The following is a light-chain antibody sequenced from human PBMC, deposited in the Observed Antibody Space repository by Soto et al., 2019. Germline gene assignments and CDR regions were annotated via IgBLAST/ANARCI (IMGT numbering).Light chain of an antibody. CDR3: ATWDDSLTRVT. CDR1: SSNLGSNL. J-gene: IGLJ3*02. V-gene: IGLV1-44*01. CDR2: NND. Sequence: QSAVTQPPSASGTPGQRVTISCSGSSSNLGSNLVNWYQQLPGAAPKLLIYNNDQRPSGVPARFSGSKSGASASLTISGLQSDDEADYYCATWDDSLTRVTFGGGTKLTVL.